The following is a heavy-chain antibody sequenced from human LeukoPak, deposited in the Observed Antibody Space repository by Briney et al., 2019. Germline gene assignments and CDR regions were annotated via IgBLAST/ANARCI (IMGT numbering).Heavy chain of an antibody. CDR2: INPSGGST. J-gene: IGHJ1*01. CDR1: GYTFTGYY. D-gene: IGHD3-22*01. Sequence: GASVKVSCKASGYTFTGYYMHWVRQAPGQGLEWMGIINPSGGSTSYAQKFQGRVTMTRDTSTSTVYMELSSLRSEDTAMYYCARDSSFADDSSGYYYFAASVPYQHWGQGTLVTVSS. CDR3: ARDSSFADDSSGYYYFAASVPYQH. V-gene: IGHV1-46*01.